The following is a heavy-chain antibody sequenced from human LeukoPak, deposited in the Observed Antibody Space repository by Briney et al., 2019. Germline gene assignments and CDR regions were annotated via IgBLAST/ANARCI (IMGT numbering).Heavy chain of an antibody. Sequence: GGSLRLSCAASGFTFDDYAMHWVRQAPGKGLEWVSLITWDAGSTYYADSVKGRFTISRDNAKNSLYLQMNSLRAEDTAVYYCAREAYNYGDAFDIWGQGTMVTVSS. V-gene: IGHV3-43D*03. CDR1: GFTFDDYA. D-gene: IGHD1-1*01. CDR3: AREAYNYGDAFDI. J-gene: IGHJ3*02. CDR2: ITWDAGST.